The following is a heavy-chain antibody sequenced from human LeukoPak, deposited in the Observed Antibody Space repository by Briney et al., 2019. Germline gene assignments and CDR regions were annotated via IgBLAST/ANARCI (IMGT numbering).Heavy chain of an antibody. V-gene: IGHV4-39*01. D-gene: IGHD6-13*01. CDR2: IYYSGST. J-gene: IGHJ5*02. CDR3: ARRIAGSKCYVT. CDR1: GGSISRSSYY. Sequence: SETLSLTCTISGGSISRSSYYWGWIRQPPGKGLEWIGSIYYSGSTYYNPSLKSRVTISVDTSKNQFSLKLSSVTAADTAVYYCARRIAGSKCYVTWGQGTLVTVYS.